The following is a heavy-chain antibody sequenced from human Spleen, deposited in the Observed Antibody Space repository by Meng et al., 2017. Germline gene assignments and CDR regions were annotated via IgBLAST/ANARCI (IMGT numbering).Heavy chain of an antibody. V-gene: IGHV1-2*06. D-gene: IGHD6-25*01. J-gene: IGHJ4*02. CDR1: GYTFTGFY. CDR3: ARDEDISAAGKLFGDY. Sequence: QVQLVQSGAEVQRPGASLKVSCKTSGYTFTGFYMHWVRQAPGQGLEWMGRINPSSGDTEYAQNFQGRVTLTRDTSISTAYMELSGLRSDDTAMYYCARDEDISAAGKLFGDYWGQGTLVTVSS. CDR2: INPSSGDT.